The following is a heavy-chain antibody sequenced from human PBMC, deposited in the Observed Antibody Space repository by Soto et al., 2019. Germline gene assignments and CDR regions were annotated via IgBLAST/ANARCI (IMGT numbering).Heavy chain of an antibody. CDR1: GGSTSSYY. D-gene: IGHD6-6*01. Sequence: SETLSLTCTVSGGSTSSYYWSWIRQPPGKGLEWIGYIHYSRCIKYNPSLKSRVTISVDTSKNQFSLKLSSVTAADTAVYYCARTQYSSFHDYYYYVMDVWVQGTTVTVS. CDR2: IHYSRCI. V-gene: IGHV4-59*01. CDR3: ARTQYSSFHDYYYYVMDV. J-gene: IGHJ6*02.